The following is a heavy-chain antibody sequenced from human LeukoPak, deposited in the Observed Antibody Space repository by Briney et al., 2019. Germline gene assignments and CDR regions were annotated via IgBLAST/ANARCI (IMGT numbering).Heavy chain of an antibody. CDR3: ATDRGWRTSGYYLYYFEY. D-gene: IGHD3-3*01. Sequence: GGSLRLSCAASGFTFSSYWMNWARQAPGKGLEWVASINHNGNVNHYVDSVKGRFTISRDNTMNSLYLQMSSLRAEDTAVYYCATDRGWRTSGYYLYYFEYWGQGTLVTYSS. CDR1: GFTFSSYW. V-gene: IGHV3-7*01. J-gene: IGHJ4*02. CDR2: INHNGNVN.